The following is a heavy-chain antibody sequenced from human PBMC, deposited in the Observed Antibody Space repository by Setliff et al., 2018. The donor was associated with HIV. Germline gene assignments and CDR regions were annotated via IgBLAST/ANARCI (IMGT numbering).Heavy chain of an antibody. CDR1: GFTFSSYA. V-gene: IGHV3-23*01. CDR2: ITASGGST. J-gene: IGHJ4*02. Sequence: RLSCAASGFTFSSYAMSWVRQAPGKGLEWVSAITASGGSTYYADSVKGRFTISRDNSKNTLYLQMNSLRAEDTAVYYCAFRGFGDSLSWFPLRYWGQGTLVTVSS. D-gene: IGHD3-10*01. CDR3: AFRGFGDSLSWFPLRY.